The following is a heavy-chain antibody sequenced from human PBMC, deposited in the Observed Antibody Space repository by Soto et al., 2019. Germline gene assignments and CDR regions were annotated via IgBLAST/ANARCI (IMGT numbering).Heavy chain of an antibody. D-gene: IGHD6-13*01. CDR2: ISGSGGNT. Sequence: GGSLRLSCAASGFTFSGYVLTWVRQAPGRGLEWLSAISGSGGNTYYADSVKGRFTISRDNSKSMLYLQINSLRAEDTAIYYCARPSIAAPGTYWGQGTLVTVSS. CDR3: ARPSIAAPGTY. J-gene: IGHJ4*02. CDR1: GFTFSGYV. V-gene: IGHV3-23*01.